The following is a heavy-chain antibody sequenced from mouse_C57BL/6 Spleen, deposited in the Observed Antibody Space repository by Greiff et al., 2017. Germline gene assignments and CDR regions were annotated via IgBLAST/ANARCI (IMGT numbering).Heavy chain of an antibody. J-gene: IGHJ3*01. Sequence: VQLQESGAELVRPGASVKLSCTASGFNIKDDYMHWVKQRPEQGLEWIGWIDPENGDTEYASKFQGKATITADTSSNTAYLQLSSLTSEDTAVYYCTSGTTAPAYWGQGTLVTVSA. D-gene: IGHD1-2*01. CDR2: IDPENGDT. CDR3: TSGTTAPAY. V-gene: IGHV14-4*01. CDR1: GFNIKDDY.